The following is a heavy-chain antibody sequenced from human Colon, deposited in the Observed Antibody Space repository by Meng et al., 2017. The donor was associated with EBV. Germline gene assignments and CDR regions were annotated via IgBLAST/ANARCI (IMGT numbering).Heavy chain of an antibody. V-gene: IGHV7-4-1*02. CDR2: IDPNTGTP. Sequence: QVQLVLSGSGLKQPGPAVKVSCRPSGYTFTSYAINWVRQAPGQGPDWMGWIDPNTGTPTYDQGFTGRFVFSLDTSVSTAYLQINSLRADDTAVYYFARDSPLDGYSLLDYWGQGTLVTVSS. CDR1: GYTFTSYA. CDR3: ARDSPLDGYSLLDY. D-gene: IGHD5-24*01. J-gene: IGHJ4*02.